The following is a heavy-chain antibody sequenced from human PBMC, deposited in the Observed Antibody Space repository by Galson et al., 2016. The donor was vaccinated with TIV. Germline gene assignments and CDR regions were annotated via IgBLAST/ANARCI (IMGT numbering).Heavy chain of an antibody. V-gene: IGHV1-69*13. CDR1: GGTFSSFA. CDR3: ARTSYTPMGY. Sequence: SVKVSCKASGGTFSSFALNWVRQAPGQGLEWIGEIIPGFGTVRYAQKFQARVTITADESATTSVMELSSLTSDDTAGYYCARTSYTPMGYWGQGTLVTVSS. D-gene: IGHD5-18*01. J-gene: IGHJ4*01. CDR2: IIPGFGTV.